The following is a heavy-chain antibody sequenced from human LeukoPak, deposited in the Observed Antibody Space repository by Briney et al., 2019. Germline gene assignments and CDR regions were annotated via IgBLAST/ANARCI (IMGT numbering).Heavy chain of an antibody. V-gene: IGHV3-30-3*01. CDR3: ARDIRYSSSWRFDY. J-gene: IGHJ4*02. CDR1: GFTFSSYA. D-gene: IGHD6-13*01. CDR2: ISFDGSNK. Sequence: GRSLRLSCAASGFTFSSYAMHWVRQAPGEGLEWVAVISFDGSNKYYADSVKGRFTISRDNSKNTLYLQVNSLRAEDTAVCYCARDIRYSSSWRFDYWGQGTLVTVSS.